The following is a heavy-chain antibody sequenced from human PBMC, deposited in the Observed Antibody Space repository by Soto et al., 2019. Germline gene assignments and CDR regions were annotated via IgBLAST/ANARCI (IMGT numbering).Heavy chain of an antibody. D-gene: IGHD4-17*01. J-gene: IGHJ4*02. V-gene: IGHV4-59*08. CDR1: GGSISSYY. CDR3: ARQRADYARLIHYYFDY. Sequence: SETLSLTCTVSGGSISSYYWSWIRQPPGKGLEWIGYIYYSGSTNYNPSLKSRVTISVDTSKNQFSLKLSSVTAADTAVYYCARQRADYARLIHYYFDYWGQGTLVTVSS. CDR2: IYYSGST.